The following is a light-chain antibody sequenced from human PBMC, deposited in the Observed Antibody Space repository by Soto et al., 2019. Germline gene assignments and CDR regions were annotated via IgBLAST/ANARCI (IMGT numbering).Light chain of an antibody. V-gene: IGKV3-15*01. CDR2: VAS. CDR3: QQYNNWPTGT. J-gene: IGKJ3*01. CDR1: QSVSTN. Sequence: EIVMTKSPSTMSVSTGERATLSCRASQSVSTNSAWSPQKPGQAHRPLIDVASTRATGIPARFIGSGNGTEVTLTISSLSSEDFAIYYYQQYNNWPTGTFGPGNQVDIK.